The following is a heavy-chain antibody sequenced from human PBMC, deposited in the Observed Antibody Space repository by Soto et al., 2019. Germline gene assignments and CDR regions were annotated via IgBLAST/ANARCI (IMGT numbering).Heavy chain of an antibody. CDR2: IFPIFGTA. J-gene: IGHJ6*02. V-gene: IGHV1-69*12. CDR1: GGTFSSYA. Sequence: QVQLVQSGAEVKKPGSSVKVSCKASGGTFSSYAISWVRQAPGQGLEWMGGIFPIFGTANYAQKFQGRVTITADESXXTXYXXLSSLRSEDTAVYYCARHDCISSSCYYYYYYGMDVWGQGTTVTVSS. D-gene: IGHD2-2*01. CDR3: ARHDCISSSCYYYYYYGMDV.